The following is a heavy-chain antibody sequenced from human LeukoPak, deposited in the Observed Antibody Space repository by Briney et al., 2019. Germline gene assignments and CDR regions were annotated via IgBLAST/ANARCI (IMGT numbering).Heavy chain of an antibody. CDR1: GFTFSSYT. V-gene: IGHV3-30-3*01. J-gene: IGHJ4*02. CDR2: VSYDGINK. CDR3: ARRGGSTATGYYFDY. D-gene: IGHD3-10*01. Sequence: PGGSLRLSCAASGFTFSSYTIHWVRQAPGKGLEWVAVVSYDGINKYYADSVKGRFTISRENAKNSLYLHMNSLRGEDTAVYYCARRGGSTATGYYFDYWGQGTLVTVSA.